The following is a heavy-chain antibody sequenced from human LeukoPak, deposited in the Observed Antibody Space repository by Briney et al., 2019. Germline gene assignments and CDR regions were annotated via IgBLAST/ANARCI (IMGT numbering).Heavy chain of an antibody. CDR2: INHSGST. Sequence: SETLSLTCAVYGGSFSGYYWSWIRQPPGKGLEWIGEINHSGSTNYNPSLKSRVTISVDTSKNQFSLKLSSVTAADTAVYYCASLIAVVTTGWFDPWGQGTLVTVSS. J-gene: IGHJ5*02. D-gene: IGHD3-22*01. V-gene: IGHV4-34*01. CDR1: GGSFSGYY. CDR3: ASLIAVVTTGWFDP.